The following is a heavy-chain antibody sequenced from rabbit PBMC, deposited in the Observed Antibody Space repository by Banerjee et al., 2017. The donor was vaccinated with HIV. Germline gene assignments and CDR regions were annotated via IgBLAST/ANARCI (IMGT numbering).Heavy chain of an antibody. CDR3: ARDPAGREDFNL. CDR2: IDVSGSGTT. Sequence: QEQLKESGGGLVQPGGSLKLSCKASGFDFSSYYMSWVRQAPGKGLEWIGYIDVSGSGTTYYASWAKGRFTIYRTSSTTVALQMTSLTAAATATYFCARDPAGREDFNLWGPGTLVTVS. D-gene: IGHD4-2*01. CDR1: GFDFSSYYM. V-gene: IGHV1S45*01. J-gene: IGHJ4*01.